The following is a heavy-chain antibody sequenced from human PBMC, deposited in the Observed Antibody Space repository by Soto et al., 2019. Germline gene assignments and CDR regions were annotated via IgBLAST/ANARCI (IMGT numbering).Heavy chain of an antibody. CDR2: IWYDGSNK. CDR3: ARSGTTVTTSWFDP. CDR1: WFNFSNYG. D-gene: IGHD4-17*01. J-gene: IGHJ5*02. V-gene: IGHV3-33*01. Sequence: PGGALRLSWGAVWFNFSNYGSRRVRQAPGKGLEWVAVIWYDGSNKYYADSVKGRFTISRDNSKNTLYLQMNSLRAEDTAVYYCARSGTTVTTSWFDPWGQGTLVTVSS.